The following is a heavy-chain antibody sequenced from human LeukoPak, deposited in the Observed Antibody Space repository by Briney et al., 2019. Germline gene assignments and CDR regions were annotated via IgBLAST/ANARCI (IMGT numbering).Heavy chain of an antibody. D-gene: IGHD6-6*01. J-gene: IGHJ3*02. CDR2: IYSSGST. CDR1: GVSISSGSNY. CDR3: ARDTAARSDAFDI. V-gene: IGHV4-39*07. Sequence: SETLSLTCSVSGVSISSGSNYWGWIRQPPGKTLEWIGSIYSSGSTYYNPSLKSRVTISVDSSNEQFSLKLRSVTAADTAVYYCARDTAARSDAFDIWGQGTMVTVSS.